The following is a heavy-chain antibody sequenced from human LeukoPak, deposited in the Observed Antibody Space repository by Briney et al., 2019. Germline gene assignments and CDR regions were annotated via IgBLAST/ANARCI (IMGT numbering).Heavy chain of an antibody. Sequence: ASVKVSCKASGYTFTSFGISWVRQAPGQGLEWMGWIGAHNGITNYAQKFLDRVTMTTDTSTSTAYMELRSLRSDDTAVYYCARGPTIAVAEDATFDYWGQGTLVTVSS. CDR2: IGAHNGIT. D-gene: IGHD6-19*01. CDR3: ARGPTIAVAEDATFDY. V-gene: IGHV1-18*01. J-gene: IGHJ4*02. CDR1: GYTFTSFG.